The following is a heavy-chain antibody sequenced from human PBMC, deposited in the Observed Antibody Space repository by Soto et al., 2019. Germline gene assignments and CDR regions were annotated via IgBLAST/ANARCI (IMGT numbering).Heavy chain of an antibody. CDR3: ARSVAGHFDY. D-gene: IGHD6-19*01. CDR1: GFTFNIYS. CDR2: ITSDTATI. J-gene: IGHJ4*02. V-gene: IGHV3-48*02. Sequence: EVQLVESGGGLVRPGGSLRLSCAASGFTFNIYSMNWVRQPPGKGLEWVSYITSDTATIHYADSVRGRFIISRDNAENPLFLQMNSLRDEDTATYYCARSVAGHFDYWGQGALVTVSS.